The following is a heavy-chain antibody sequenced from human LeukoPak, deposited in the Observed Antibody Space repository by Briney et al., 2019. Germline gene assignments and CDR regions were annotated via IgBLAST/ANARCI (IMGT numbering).Heavy chain of an antibody. J-gene: IGHJ6*04. CDR2: IIPIFGTA. CDR3: ARGGDIVVVPAASYYYGMDV. Sequence: SVKVSCKASGGTFSSYAISWVRQAPGQGLEWMGGIIPIFGTANYAQKFQGRDTITADKSTSTAYMELSSLRSEDTAVYYCARGGDIVVVPAASYYYGMDVWGRGTTVTVSS. V-gene: IGHV1-69*06. D-gene: IGHD2-2*01. CDR1: GGTFSSYA.